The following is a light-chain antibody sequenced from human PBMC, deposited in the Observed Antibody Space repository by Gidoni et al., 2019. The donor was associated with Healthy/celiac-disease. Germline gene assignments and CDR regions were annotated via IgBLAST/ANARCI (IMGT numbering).Light chain of an antibody. J-gene: IGKJ2*01. Sequence: DIQMTQSPSSLSASVGDRVTITCRASQSISSYLNWYQQKPGNAPKLLIYAASTLQSGVPSRFSGSGSGTDFTLTISSLQPEDFATYYCQQSYSTPYTFXQXTKLEIK. V-gene: IGKV1-39*01. CDR1: QSISSY. CDR3: QQSYSTPYT. CDR2: AAS.